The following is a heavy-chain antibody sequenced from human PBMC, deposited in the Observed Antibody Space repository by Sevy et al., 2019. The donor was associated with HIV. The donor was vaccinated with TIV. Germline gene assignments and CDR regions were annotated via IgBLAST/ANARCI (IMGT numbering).Heavy chain of an antibody. CDR2: IYYSGST. Sequence: SETLSLTCTVSGGSISSYYWSWIRQPPGKGLEWIGYIYYSGSTNYNPSLKSRVTISVDTSKNQFSLKLSSVTAADTAVYYCARASASGSYVEWFDPWGQEPWSPSPQ. CDR3: ARASASGSYVEWFDP. J-gene: IGHJ5*02. V-gene: IGHV4-59*01. CDR1: GGSISSYY. D-gene: IGHD1-26*01.